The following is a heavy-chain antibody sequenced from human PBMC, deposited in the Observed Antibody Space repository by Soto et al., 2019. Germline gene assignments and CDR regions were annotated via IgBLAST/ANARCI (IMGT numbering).Heavy chain of an antibody. D-gene: IGHD3-10*01. CDR3: ARQGGEYNTMSDY. V-gene: IGHV5-51*01. Sequence: PGESLKISCKGSGYTFSKYWIGWVRQTPGKGLEWMGMIYPGDSDARYSPSFEGQVTFSADKSISTAYLQWSSLKASDTAIYYCARQGGEYNTMSDYWGQGXLVTVYS. CDR1: GYTFSKYW. J-gene: IGHJ4*02. CDR2: IYPGDSDA.